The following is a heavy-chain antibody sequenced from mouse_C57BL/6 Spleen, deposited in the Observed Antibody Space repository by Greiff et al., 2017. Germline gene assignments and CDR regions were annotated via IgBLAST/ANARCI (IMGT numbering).Heavy chain of an antibody. J-gene: IGHJ4*01. V-gene: IGHV1-18*01. CDR3: ARLGYYGSGGLYAMDY. CDR2: INPNNGGT. Sequence: VHVKQSGPELVKPGASVKIPCKASGYTFTDYNMDWVKQSHGKSLEWIGDINPNNGGTIYNQKFKGKATLTVDKSSSTAYMELRSLTSEDTAVYYCARLGYYGSGGLYAMDYWGQGTSVTVSS. D-gene: IGHD1-1*01. CDR1: GYTFTDYN.